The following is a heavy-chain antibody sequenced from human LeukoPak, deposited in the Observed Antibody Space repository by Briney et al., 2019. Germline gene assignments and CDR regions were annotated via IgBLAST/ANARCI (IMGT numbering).Heavy chain of an antibody. Sequence: SSETLSLTCAVYGGSFSGYYWSWIRQPPGKGLEWIGEINHSGSTNYNPSLKSRVTMSVDTSKNQFSLKLSSVTAADTAVYYCARDGPSYCSGGSCYPFDYWGQGTLVTVSS. J-gene: IGHJ4*02. D-gene: IGHD2-15*01. CDR3: ARDGPSYCSGGSCYPFDY. V-gene: IGHV4-34*01. CDR2: INHSGST. CDR1: GGSFSGYY.